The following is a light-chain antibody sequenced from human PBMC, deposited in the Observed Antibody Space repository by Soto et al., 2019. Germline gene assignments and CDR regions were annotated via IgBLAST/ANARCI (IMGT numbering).Light chain of an antibody. J-gene: IGLJ2*01. Sequence: QSALTQPPSACGSPEHSVTISCNGSSSDVGGYNYVSWYQQHPGKAPKLMIYEVSKRPSGVPDRLSGSKSGNTASLTVSGLQAEDEADYYCSSYGGSNTVVFGGGTKLTVL. CDR1: SSDVGGYNY. CDR3: SSYGGSNTVV. CDR2: EVS. V-gene: IGLV2-8*01.